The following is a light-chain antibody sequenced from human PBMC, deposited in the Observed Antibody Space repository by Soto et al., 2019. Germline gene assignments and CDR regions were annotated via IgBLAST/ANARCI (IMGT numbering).Light chain of an antibody. J-gene: IGLJ1*01. Sequence: QSALTQPPSVSGSPGQAVTMSCTGTSSDVGSYNRVSWYQQPPGTAPKLMIYEVNNRPSGVPDRFSGSKSGNTASLTISGLQAEDEADYYCSSYTSSSTYVFGPGTKLTVL. V-gene: IGLV2-18*02. CDR1: SSDVGSYNR. CDR2: EVN. CDR3: SSYTSSSTYV.